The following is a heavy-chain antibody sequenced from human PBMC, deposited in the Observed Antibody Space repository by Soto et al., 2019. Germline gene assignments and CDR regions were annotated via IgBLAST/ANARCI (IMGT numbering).Heavy chain of an antibody. CDR3: ARHGYSYGFGGDFDY. V-gene: IGHV4-39*01. D-gene: IGHD5-18*01. J-gene: IGHJ4*02. CDR1: GGSISSTSYY. CDR2: AYYDGDT. Sequence: SEILSLTCTVSGGSISSTSYYWGWIRQSPGKGLEWIGTAYYDGDTYYNPSLKSRVTISVDTSKNQFSLKLRFVTAADTAVYYCARHGYSYGFGGDFDYWGQGNLVTVSS.